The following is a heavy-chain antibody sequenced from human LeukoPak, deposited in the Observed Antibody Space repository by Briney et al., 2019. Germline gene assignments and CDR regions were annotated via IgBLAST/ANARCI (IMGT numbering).Heavy chain of an antibody. J-gene: IGHJ4*02. V-gene: IGHV4-34*01. CDR3: ARGVVPAAHDY. D-gene: IGHD2-2*01. Sequence: SETLSLTCAVYGGSFSGYYWSWIRQPPGKGLEWIGEINHGGSTNYNPSLKSRVTISVDTSKNQFSLKLSSVTAADTAVYYCARGVVPAAHDYWGQGTLVTVSS. CDR2: INHGGST. CDR1: GGSFSGYY.